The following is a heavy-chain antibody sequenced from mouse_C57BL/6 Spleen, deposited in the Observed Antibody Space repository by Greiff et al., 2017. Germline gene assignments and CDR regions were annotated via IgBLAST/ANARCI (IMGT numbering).Heavy chain of an antibody. D-gene: IGHD1-1*01. CDR2: ISSGGSYT. Sequence: EVQLVESGGDLVKPGGSLKLSCAASGFTFSSYGMSWVRQTPDKRLEWVATISSGGSYTYYPDSVKGRITISRDNSKNTLYLQMSSLKSGDTAMYYCARGDYYGSGDVLWYFDVWGTGTTVTVSS. V-gene: IGHV5-6*01. J-gene: IGHJ1*03. CDR3: ARGDYYGSGDVLWYFDV. CDR1: GFTFSSYG.